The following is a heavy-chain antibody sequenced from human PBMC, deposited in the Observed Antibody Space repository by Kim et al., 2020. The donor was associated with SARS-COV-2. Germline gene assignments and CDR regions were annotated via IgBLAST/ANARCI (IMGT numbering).Heavy chain of an antibody. CDR2: VYHSGTT. CDR1: GDSISSSFNY. D-gene: IGHD3-22*01. CDR3: ARLPHDSSGYVDC. J-gene: IGHJ4*02. Sequence: SETLSLTCTVSGDSISSSFNYWGWIRQPPGKGLEWIGSVYHSGTTYDSPSLKSRVTVSVDTSKNEFSLTVTSVTAADTAVYFCARLPHDSSGYVDCWGQGTLVTVSS. V-gene: IGHV4-39*01.